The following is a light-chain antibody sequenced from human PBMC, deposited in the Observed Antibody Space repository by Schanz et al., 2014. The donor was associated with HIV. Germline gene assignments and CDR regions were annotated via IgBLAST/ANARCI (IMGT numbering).Light chain of an antibody. Sequence: QSALTQPASVSGSPGQSITLSCTGTSNDIGFYSYVSWYQQHPGKAPKLIIYDVTYRPSGVSNRFSGSKSGNTASLTISGLQAEDEAHYYCSTFSGSSTLFGGGTKLTVL. CDR3: STFSGSSTL. J-gene: IGLJ2*01. CDR2: DVT. CDR1: SNDIGFYSY. V-gene: IGLV2-14*01.